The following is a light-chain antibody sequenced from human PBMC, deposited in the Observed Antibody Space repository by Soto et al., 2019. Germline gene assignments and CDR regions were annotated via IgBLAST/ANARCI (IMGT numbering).Light chain of an antibody. J-gene: IGKJ1*01. CDR3: QRYDSLRT. CDR2: GAS. V-gene: IGKV3-20*01. CDR1: QSVSSSY. Sequence: EIVLTQSPGTRYLSPGQRATLSCXASQSVSSSYLAWYQQKPGQAPRLLIYGASNRATGIPDRFSGSGSGTDFTLTITRLEPEDFAMYYCQRYDSLRTFGQGTKVDTK.